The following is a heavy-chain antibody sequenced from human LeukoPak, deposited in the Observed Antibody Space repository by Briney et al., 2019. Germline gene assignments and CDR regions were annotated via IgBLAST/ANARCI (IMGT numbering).Heavy chain of an antibody. J-gene: IGHJ4*02. CDR1: GFTFGDYA. V-gene: IGHV3-49*05. Sequence: KPGRSLRLSCTASGFTFGDYAMSWFRQAPGRGLEWVGFIRSKAYGGTTEYAASVKGRFTISRDDSKSIAYLQMNSLKTEDTAGYYCTRGLIGDDFWSGYYPYYFDYWGQGTLGNVSS. CDR2: IRSKAYGGTT. D-gene: IGHD3-3*01. CDR3: TRGLIGDDFWSGYYPYYFDY.